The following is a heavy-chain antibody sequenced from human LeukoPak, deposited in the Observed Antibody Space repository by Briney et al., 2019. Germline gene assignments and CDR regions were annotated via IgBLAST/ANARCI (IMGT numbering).Heavy chain of an antibody. Sequence: ASVKVSCKASGYTFTSYDINWVRQAPGQGLEWMGWISAYNGNTNYAQKLQGRVTMTTDTSTSTAYMELRSLRSDDTAVYYCARGPLFTMTTVTTNDYWGQGTLVTVSS. V-gene: IGHV1-18*01. CDR3: ARGPLFTMTTVTTNDY. CDR1: GYTFTSYD. CDR2: ISAYNGNT. J-gene: IGHJ4*02. D-gene: IGHD4-17*01.